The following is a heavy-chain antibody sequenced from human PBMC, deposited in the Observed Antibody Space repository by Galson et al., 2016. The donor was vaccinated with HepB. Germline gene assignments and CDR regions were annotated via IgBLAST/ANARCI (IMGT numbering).Heavy chain of an antibody. V-gene: IGHV4-59*01. Sequence: ETLSLTCTVSGGSISRYYWTWMRQPPGKGLEWIGHIYDSGYTNYDPSLQSRVTISVDPSKNQFSLKLRSVTAADTAVYYCARDYNGVLYWGQGTLVTVSS. D-gene: IGHD3-10*01. CDR3: ARDYNGVLY. J-gene: IGHJ4*02. CDR1: GGSISRYY. CDR2: IYDSGYT.